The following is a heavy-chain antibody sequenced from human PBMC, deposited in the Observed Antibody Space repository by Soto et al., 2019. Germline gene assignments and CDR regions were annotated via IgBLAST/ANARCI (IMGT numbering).Heavy chain of an antibody. Sequence: GPTLVNPTQTLTLTCTFSGFSLSTSGVGVGWIRQPPGKALEWLALIYWDDDKRYSPSLKSRLTITKDTSKNQVVLTMTNMDPVDTATYYCTKNTLVTPGIDYWGQGNLVTVSS. V-gene: IGHV2-5*02. CDR2: IYWDDDK. J-gene: IGHJ4*01. CDR1: GFSLSTSGVG. D-gene: IGHD6-13*01. CDR3: TKNTLVTPGIDY.